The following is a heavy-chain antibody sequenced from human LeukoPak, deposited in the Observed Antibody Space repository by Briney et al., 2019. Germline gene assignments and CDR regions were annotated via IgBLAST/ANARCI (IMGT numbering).Heavy chain of an antibody. CDR1: GSSISRGYY. D-gene: IGHD3-22*01. CDR3: ARAPYYYDSSGYYLDY. CDR2: IYHSGNT. V-gene: IGHV4-38-2*02. J-gene: IGHJ4*02. Sequence: PSETLSLTCTVSGSSISRGYYWGWIRQPPGKGLEWIGRIYHSGNTYYNPSLKSRVTISLDTSKNQFSLKLSSVTAADTAVYYCARAPYYYDSSGYYLDYWGQGTLVTVSS.